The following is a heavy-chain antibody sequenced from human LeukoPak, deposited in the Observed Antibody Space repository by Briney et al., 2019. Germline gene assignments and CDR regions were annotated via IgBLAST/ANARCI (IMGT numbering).Heavy chain of an antibody. Sequence: GESLKISCKASGYTFTSYWIAWVRQLPGKGLERMGIIYPGDSDTRYSPSFQGQVTISADKSFTTVFLQWSSLKASDTAMYYCARSESGTLNWFDPWGQRTLVTVSS. V-gene: IGHV5-51*01. CDR1: GYTFTSYW. CDR3: ARSESGTLNWFDP. CDR2: IYPGDSDT. J-gene: IGHJ5*02.